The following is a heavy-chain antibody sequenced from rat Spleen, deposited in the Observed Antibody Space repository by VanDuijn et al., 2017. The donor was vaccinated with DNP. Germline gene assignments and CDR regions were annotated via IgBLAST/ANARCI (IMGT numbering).Heavy chain of an antibody. CDR1: GFSLTDYS. CDR2: IWSTGGT. J-gene: IGHJ2*01. CDR3: ARGGFDY. D-gene: IGHD4-3*01. V-gene: IGHV2S63*01. Sequence: VQLKESGPGMVQPSQTLSLTCTVSGFSLTDYSVHWVRQPPGKDLEWVGVIWSTGGTQQNSALRSRLSIRKDTSKNQVFLKMTSLQTEDTATYYCARGGFDYWGQGVMVTVSS.